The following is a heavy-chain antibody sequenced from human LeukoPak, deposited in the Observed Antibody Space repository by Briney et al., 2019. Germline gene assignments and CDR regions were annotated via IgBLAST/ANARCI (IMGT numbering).Heavy chain of an antibody. CDR2: ISSSSSYI. J-gene: IGHJ3*02. V-gene: IGHV3-21*01. CDR3: ARISDSSGYAGAFDI. Sequence: GGSLRLSCAASGFTFSSYSMNWVRHAPGKGLEWVSSISSSSSYIYYADSVKGRFTISRDNAKNSLYLQMNSLRAEDTAVYYCARISDSSGYAGAFDIWGQGTMVTVSS. D-gene: IGHD3-22*01. CDR1: GFTFSSYS.